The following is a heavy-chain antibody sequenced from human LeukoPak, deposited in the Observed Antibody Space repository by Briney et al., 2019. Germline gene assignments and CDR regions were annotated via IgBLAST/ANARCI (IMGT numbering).Heavy chain of an antibody. V-gene: IGHV3-21*01. CDR3: ARVDGSGWSGGIDY. CDR2: ISSSSSYI. D-gene: IGHD6-19*01. Sequence: PGGSLRLSCAASGFTFSSYSMNWVRQAPGKGLEWVSSISSSSSYIYYADSVKGRFTISRDNAKNSLYLQMNSLRAEDTAVYYGARVDGSGWSGGIDYWGQGTLVTVSS. J-gene: IGHJ4*02. CDR1: GFTFSSYS.